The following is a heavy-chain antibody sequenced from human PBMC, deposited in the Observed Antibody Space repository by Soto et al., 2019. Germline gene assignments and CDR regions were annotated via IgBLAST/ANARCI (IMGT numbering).Heavy chain of an antibody. CDR3: ARDPSVGATTRSSGGDAFDI. CDR1: GGTFSSYA. D-gene: IGHD1-26*01. Sequence: QVQLVQSGAEVKKPGSSVKVSCKASGGTFSSYAISWVRQAPGQGLEWMGGIIPIFGTANYAQKFQGRVTITADVSTSTAYMELSSLRSEDTAVYYWARDPSVGATTRSSGGDAFDIWGQGTMVTVSS. CDR2: IIPIFGTA. V-gene: IGHV1-69*01. J-gene: IGHJ3*02.